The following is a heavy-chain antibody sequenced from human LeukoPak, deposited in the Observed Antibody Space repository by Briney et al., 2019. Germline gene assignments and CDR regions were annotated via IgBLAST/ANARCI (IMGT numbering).Heavy chain of an antibody. V-gene: IGHV3-23*01. J-gene: IGHJ4*02. CDR1: GFTFSSYA. CDR3: AKHVSGSLFYFDY. Sequence: PGGSLRLSCAASGFTFSSYAMNWVREAPGKGLEWVSAINGNGGYTYYADSVKGRFTISRDNSKNTLYLQMNSLRAEDTAVYYCAKHVSGSLFYFDYWGQRTLVTVSS. D-gene: IGHD3-10*01. CDR2: INGNGGYT.